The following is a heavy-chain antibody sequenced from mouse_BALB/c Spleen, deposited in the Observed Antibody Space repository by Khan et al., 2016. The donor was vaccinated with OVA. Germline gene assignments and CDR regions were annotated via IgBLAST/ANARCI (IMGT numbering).Heavy chain of an antibody. J-gene: IGHJ4*01. CDR1: GFSLTGYG. Sequence: QVQLKQSGPGLVAPSQSLSITCTVSGFSLTGYGVNWVRQPPGKGLEWLGMIWGDGSTDYNSGIKSRLSITKDNSKSQVFLKMNSLQTDDTARYYGARAYYANYREAMDYWGQGNSVTVSS. V-gene: IGHV2-6-7*01. CDR3: ARAYYANYREAMDY. CDR2: IWGDGST. D-gene: IGHD2-10*01.